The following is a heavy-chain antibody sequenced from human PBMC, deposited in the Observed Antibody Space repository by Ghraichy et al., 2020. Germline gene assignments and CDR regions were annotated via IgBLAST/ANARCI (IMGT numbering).Heavy chain of an antibody. CDR2: IYSGGST. V-gene: IGHV3-66*02. D-gene: IGHD3-22*01. Sequence: GESLNISCAASGFTVSSNYMSWVRQAPGKGLEWVSVIYSGGSTYYADSVKGRFTISRDNSKNTLYLQMNSLRAEDTAVYYCAREAASGYYGSYYFDYWGQGTLVTVSS. J-gene: IGHJ4*02. CDR1: GFTVSSNY. CDR3: AREAASGYYGSYYFDY.